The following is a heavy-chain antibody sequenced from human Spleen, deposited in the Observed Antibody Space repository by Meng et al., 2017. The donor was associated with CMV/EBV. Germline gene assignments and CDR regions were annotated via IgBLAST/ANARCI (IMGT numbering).Heavy chain of an antibody. CDR1: GFTFDDYG. D-gene: IGHD2-2*02. CDR2: INWNGGST. J-gene: IGHJ4*02. Sequence: GESLKISCAASGFTFDDYGMNWVRQVPGKGLDWVSGINWNGGSTGYADSVQGRFTISRDNAKNTLHLQMNSLRVEDTALYYCARGYCSGASCYIDDWGQGTLVTVSS. V-gene: IGHV3-20*04. CDR3: ARGYCSGASCYIDD.